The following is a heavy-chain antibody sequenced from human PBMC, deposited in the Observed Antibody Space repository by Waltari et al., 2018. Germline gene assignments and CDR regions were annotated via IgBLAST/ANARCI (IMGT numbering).Heavy chain of an antibody. V-gene: IGHV4-34*01. J-gene: IGHJ4*02. CDR2: INHSGST. CDR3: ARLNYYDSSGYQRFDY. D-gene: IGHD3-22*01. CDR1: GGSCSGYY. Sequence: QVQLQKWGAGLLKPSETLSLTFAVYGGSCSGYYWSWIRQPQGKGLEWIGEINHSGSTNYNPSLKSRVTISVDTSKNQFSLKLSSVTAADTAVYYCARLNYYDSSGYQRFDYWGQGTLVTVSS.